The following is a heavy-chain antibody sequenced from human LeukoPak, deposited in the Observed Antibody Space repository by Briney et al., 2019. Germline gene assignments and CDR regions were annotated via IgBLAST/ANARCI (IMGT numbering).Heavy chain of an antibody. Sequence: GGSLRLSCAASGFTFDDYAMHWVRQAPGKGLEWVSGISWNSGSIGYADSVKGRFTISRDNAKNSLYLQMNSLRAEDTALYYCAKDMYSSGWYPFDYWGQGTLDTVSS. J-gene: IGHJ4*02. CDR2: ISWNSGSI. CDR1: GFTFDDYA. CDR3: AKDMYSSGWYPFDY. V-gene: IGHV3-9*01. D-gene: IGHD6-19*01.